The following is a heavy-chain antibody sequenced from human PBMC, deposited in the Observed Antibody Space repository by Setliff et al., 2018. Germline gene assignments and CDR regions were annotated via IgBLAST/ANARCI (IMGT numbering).Heavy chain of an antibody. Sequence: SETLSLTCSVSGGSITSYYWSWIRQPPGNGLEYIGYIYYSGSTNSNPSLKSRVTISVDTSKNQFSLKLSSVTAADTAVYYCARVAGNVLLWFGDGDYFDYWGQGTLVTVSS. CDR1: GGSITSYY. J-gene: IGHJ4*02. D-gene: IGHD3-10*01. V-gene: IGHV4-59*08. CDR3: ARVAGNVLLWFGDGDYFDY. CDR2: IYYSGST.